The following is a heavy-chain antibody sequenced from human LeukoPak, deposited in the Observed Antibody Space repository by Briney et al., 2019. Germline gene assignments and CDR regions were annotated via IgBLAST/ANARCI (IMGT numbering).Heavy chain of an antibody. J-gene: IGHJ4*02. CDR2: ISYDGSNK. CDR3: AKDWDYYGSGSYYNANPYFDY. CDR1: GFTFSSYG. V-gene: IGHV3-30*18. D-gene: IGHD3-10*01. Sequence: GGSLRLSCAASGFTFSSYGMHWVRQAPGKGLEWVAVISYDGSNKYYADSVKGRFTISRDNSKNTLYLQMNSLRAGDTAVYYCAKDWDYYGSGSYYNANPYFDYWGQGTLVTVSS.